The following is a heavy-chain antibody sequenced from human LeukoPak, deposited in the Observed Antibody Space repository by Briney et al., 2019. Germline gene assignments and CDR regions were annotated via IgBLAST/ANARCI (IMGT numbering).Heavy chain of an antibody. CDR3: ARALFGNDRVSFTEFDS. CDR2: IRTYNGET. Sequence: ASVKISCKASGYTFNAYAITWVRQAPGQGLEWMGWIRTYNGETHYAEKLQGRVTMTTDTSTSTAYMELRSLTSDDTAVYYCARALFGNDRVSFTEFDSWGQGTLVTVSS. J-gene: IGHJ4*02. V-gene: IGHV1-18*01. CDR1: GYTFNAYA. D-gene: IGHD1-1*01.